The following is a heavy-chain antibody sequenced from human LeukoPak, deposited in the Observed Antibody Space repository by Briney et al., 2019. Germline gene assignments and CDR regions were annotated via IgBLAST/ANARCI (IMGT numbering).Heavy chain of an antibody. CDR3: ARGPDSSGYYYFDY. D-gene: IGHD3-22*01. Sequence: SQTLSLTGTVSGVSISSGDYYWSWIRQPPGKILEWIGYIYHSGSTYYNPSLKSRVIISVDTSKNQFSLKLSSVTAADTAVYYCARGPDSSGYYYFDYWGQGTLVTVAS. CDR2: IYHSGST. V-gene: IGHV4-30-4*01. CDR1: GVSISSGDYY. J-gene: IGHJ4*02.